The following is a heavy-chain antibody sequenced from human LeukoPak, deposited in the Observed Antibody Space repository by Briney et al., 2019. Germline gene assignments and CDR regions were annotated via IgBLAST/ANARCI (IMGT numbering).Heavy chain of an antibody. CDR2: IFTSGTT. D-gene: IGHD3-16*01. V-gene: IGHV4-61*09. Sequence: SETLSLTCIVYGGSLSSGSYYWSWIRQPAGKGLEWIGHIFTSGTTNYNPSLKTRVTISVHTSKNQFTLKLNSVTAADTAVYYCARDWGGLNWFDPWGQGTLVTVSS. CDR3: ARDWGGLNWFDP. CDR1: GGSLSSGSYY. J-gene: IGHJ5*02.